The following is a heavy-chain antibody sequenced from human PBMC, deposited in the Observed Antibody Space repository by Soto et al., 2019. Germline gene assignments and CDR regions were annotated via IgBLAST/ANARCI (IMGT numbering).Heavy chain of an antibody. CDR2: ITSSGDSI. J-gene: IGHJ4*02. CDR1: GFRFGEHS. D-gene: IGHD2-21*02. CDR3: ARLPKGSMVTS. Sequence: GSLRLSCAASGFRFGEHSMNWVRQAPGKGLEWLSYITSSGDSIYYADSVKGRFTVSRDNAKNPLFLHMNSLRDDDTAVYYCARLPKGSMVTSWGQGTLVTVSS. V-gene: IGHV3-48*02.